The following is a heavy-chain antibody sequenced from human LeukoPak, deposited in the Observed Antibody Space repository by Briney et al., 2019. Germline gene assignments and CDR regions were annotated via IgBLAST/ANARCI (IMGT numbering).Heavy chain of an antibody. CDR3: ARVGSSRPFDN. V-gene: IGHV3-7*04. Sequence: PGGSLRLSCAASGFTFSSYWMTWVRQAPGKGLEWVANIKEDGTESFYVDSVKGRFTISRDNAKSSLFLQMNSLTGEDTAVYYCARVGSSRPFDNWGRGALVTVSS. J-gene: IGHJ4*02. D-gene: IGHD2-2*01. CDR1: GFTFSSYW. CDR2: IKEDGTES.